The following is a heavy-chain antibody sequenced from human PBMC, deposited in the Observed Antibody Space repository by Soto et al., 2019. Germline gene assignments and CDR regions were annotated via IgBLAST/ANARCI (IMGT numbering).Heavy chain of an antibody. CDR3: ARHDYGDYEFDY. J-gene: IGHJ4*02. V-gene: IGHV4-39*01. D-gene: IGHD4-17*01. CDR1: GGSISSSSYY. Sequence: QLQLQESGPGLVKPSETLSLTYTVSGGSISSSSYYWAWIRQPPGKGLEWIGSIYSSGSTYYNPSLKSRVTISVDTSKNQFSLKLSSVTAADTAVYYCARHDYGDYEFDYWGQGTLVTVSS. CDR2: IYSSGST.